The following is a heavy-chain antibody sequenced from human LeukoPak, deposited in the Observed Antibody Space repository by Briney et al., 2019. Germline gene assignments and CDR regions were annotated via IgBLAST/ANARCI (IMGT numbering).Heavy chain of an antibody. J-gene: IGHJ4*02. D-gene: IGHD4-23*01. CDR2: ITGSGGST. Sequence: GGSLRLSCAASGFIFGSYTMNWLRQAPGMGLEWFSGITGSGGSTYYADSVKGRFSISRDNSKNNLYVQMDSLKAEDTAVYYCAKGGGNPYGPIEYWGQGTLVTVSS. CDR1: GFIFGSYT. CDR3: AKGGGNPYGPIEY. V-gene: IGHV3-23*01.